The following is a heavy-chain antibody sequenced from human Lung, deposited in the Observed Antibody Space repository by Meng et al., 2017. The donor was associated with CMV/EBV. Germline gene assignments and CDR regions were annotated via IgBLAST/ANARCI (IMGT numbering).Heavy chain of an antibody. CDR1: GFTFSKYG. V-gene: IGHV3-30*18. CDR3: AKDLKAYGDYYFDY. CDR2: ISNDGGNK. Sequence: AAGFTFSKYGMHWGRGATGKGMEWLAVISNDGGNKNYADSVKGRFTISRDNSKNTLNLQMNSLRPEDTSVYYCAKDLKAYGDYYFDYWGQGILVTVSS. J-gene: IGHJ4*02. D-gene: IGHD4-17*01.